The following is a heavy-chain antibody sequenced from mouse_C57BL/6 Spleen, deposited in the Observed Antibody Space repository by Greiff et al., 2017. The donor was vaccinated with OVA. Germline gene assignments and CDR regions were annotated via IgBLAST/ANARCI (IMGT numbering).Heavy chain of an antibody. CDR3: ARKKGYYSNYAFVD. CDR1: GFSFTSYA. D-gene: IGHD2-5*01. V-gene: IGHV2-9-1*01. CDR2: IWTGGGT. J-gene: IGHJ3*01. Sequence: VQVVESGPGLVAPSQSLSITCTVSGFSFTSYAISWVRQPPGKGLEWLGVIWTGGGTNYNSALKSRLSISKDNSKSQVFLKMNSLQTDDTARYKCARKKGYYSNYAFVDWGQGTLVTVSA.